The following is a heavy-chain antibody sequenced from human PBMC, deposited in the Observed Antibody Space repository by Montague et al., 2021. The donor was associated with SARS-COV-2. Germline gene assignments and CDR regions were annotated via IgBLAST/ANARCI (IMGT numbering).Heavy chain of an antibody. V-gene: IGHV4-4*07. Sequence: SETLSLTCSISGVSITSYYWSWVRQPAGKGLEWIGHIYASGSTSPSLKSRVRLSIDNPKNQFSLKLESLTAADTAVYYCVRDGGNWYYFDYWGQGALVTVSS. J-gene: IGHJ4*02. D-gene: IGHD3-16*01. CDR3: VRDGGNWYYFDY. CDR2: IYASGST. CDR1: GVSITSYY.